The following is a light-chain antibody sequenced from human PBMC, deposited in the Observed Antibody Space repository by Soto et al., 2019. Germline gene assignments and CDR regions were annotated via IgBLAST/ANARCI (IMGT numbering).Light chain of an antibody. CDR2: GAS. V-gene: IGKV3D-15*01. J-gene: IGKJ3*01. CDR3: QQYNSWPPFFT. Sequence: EIVMTQSPAILSLSPGETATLSCRASQSIATNLAWYQQRPGQAPRLLIYGASTRATDVPARFSVSVSGTEFILSLTRLQSEDFAVYYCQQYNSWPPFFTFGPGTTLDL. CDR1: QSIATN.